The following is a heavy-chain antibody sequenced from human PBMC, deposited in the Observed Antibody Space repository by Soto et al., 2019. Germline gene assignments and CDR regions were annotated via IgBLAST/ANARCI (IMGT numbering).Heavy chain of an antibody. CDR2: RYYSGNT. D-gene: IGHD3-22*01. CDR3: ARGGYDTSGQTFIGWGPDC. V-gene: IGHV4-30-4*01. CDR1: GVSITSGSYY. Sequence: HVHLQESGPGPVTPSQTLSLSCTVSGVSITSGSYYWTWVRQSPGKGLKWIGYRYYSGNTYYNPSLNGRATISVDPSNNQCSLKLTSVTAADTAVYYCARGGYDTSGQTFIGWGPDCWGQGTLVTVSS. J-gene: IGHJ4*02.